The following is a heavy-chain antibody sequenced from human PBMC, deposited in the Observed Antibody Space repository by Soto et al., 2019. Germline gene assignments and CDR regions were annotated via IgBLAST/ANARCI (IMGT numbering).Heavy chain of an antibody. CDR1: GGSINNYY. J-gene: IGHJ6*02. CDR2: SDTSEHT. D-gene: IGHD3-16*01. Sequence: SETLSLTCSVSGGSINNYYWSWVRQAAGKRLEWIGLSDTSEHTNDTHSLKSRVNMSVDTSKKQCSLKLSSVTAADTAVYYCARERVMVTPGYEYDCYGMTVWGQGTTVTVSS. CDR3: ARERVMVTPGYEYDCYGMTV. V-gene: IGHV4-4*07.